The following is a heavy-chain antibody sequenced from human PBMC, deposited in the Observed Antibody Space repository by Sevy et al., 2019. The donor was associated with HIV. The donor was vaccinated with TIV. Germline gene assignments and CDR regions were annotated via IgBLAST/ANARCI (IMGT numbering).Heavy chain of an antibody. CDR2: IRPDGSDK. CDR3: ARGVGLDC. J-gene: IGHJ4*02. D-gene: IGHD1-26*01. CDR1: GFTFSPYW. V-gene: IGHV3-7*01. Sequence: GGSLRLSCAASGFTFSPYWMTWVRQAPGKGLEWVANIRPDGSDKYYVDSVKGRFTISRDNAKNSLYLQMNSWRADDTAMYYCARGVGLDCWGQGALVTVSS.